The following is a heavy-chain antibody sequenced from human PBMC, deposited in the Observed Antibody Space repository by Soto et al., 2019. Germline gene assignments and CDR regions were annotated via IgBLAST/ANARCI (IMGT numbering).Heavy chain of an antibody. CDR1: GFIVSSNH. CDR3: ARVLSGIDY. D-gene: IGHD3-9*01. J-gene: IGHJ4*02. V-gene: IGHV3-53*01. Sequence: SLRLSCAASGFIVSSNHMIWVRQAPGKGLEWASLIYSNGGTYYADSVKGRFIISRDNSKNTLHLQMNSLRVEGTAVYYCARVLSGIDYWGQGTLVTVSS. CDR2: IYSNGGT.